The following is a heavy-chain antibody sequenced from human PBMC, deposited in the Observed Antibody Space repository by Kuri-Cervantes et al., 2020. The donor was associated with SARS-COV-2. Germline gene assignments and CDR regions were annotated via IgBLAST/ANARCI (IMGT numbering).Heavy chain of an antibody. CDR3: AISSPNTIFGVVIDY. CDR1: GYTFTSYY. Sequence: ASGKVSCKASGYTFTSYYMHWVRRAPGQGLEWMGIINPSGGSTSYAQKFQGRVTMTRDTSTSTVYMELSSLRSEDTAVYYCAISSPNTIFGVVIDYWGQGTLVTVSS. V-gene: IGHV1-46*01. J-gene: IGHJ4*02. D-gene: IGHD3-3*01. CDR2: INPSGGST.